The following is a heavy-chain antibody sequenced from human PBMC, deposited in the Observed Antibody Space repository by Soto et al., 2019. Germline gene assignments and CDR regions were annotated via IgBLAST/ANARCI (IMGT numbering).Heavy chain of an antibody. J-gene: IGHJ6*02. D-gene: IGHD6-19*01. CDR2: ISPFGGAT. Sequence: ASVKVSCKASGYPFTGPYIYWVRQAPGQGLEWMGLISPFGGATAYAQRFKGRVTVTMDKSSTSFYLELSSLRSDDTAVYYCAKGRGGKTVANFGMDVWGQGVTVTVSS. V-gene: IGHV1-46*01. CDR1: GYPFTGPY. CDR3: AKGRGGKTVANFGMDV.